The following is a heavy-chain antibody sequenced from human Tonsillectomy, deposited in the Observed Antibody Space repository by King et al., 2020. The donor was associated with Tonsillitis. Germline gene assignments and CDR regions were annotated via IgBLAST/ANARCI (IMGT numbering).Heavy chain of an antibody. D-gene: IGHD1-26*01. CDR2: IKSKIDGETT. V-gene: IGHV3-15*07. CDR3: ATDAGGWELSHWVDP. J-gene: IGHJ5*02. CDR1: GFTFANAW. Sequence: EVQLVESGGGLVKPGGSLRISCAASGFTFANAWLNWVRQAPGKGLEWVGRIKSKIDGETTDYAAPVKGRFTISRDDSKNTLYLQMNSLKIEDTAVYYCATDAGGWELSHWVDPRGQGTLVTVSS.